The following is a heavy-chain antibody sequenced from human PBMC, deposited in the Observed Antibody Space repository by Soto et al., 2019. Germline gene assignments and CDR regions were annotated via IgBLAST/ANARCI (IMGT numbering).Heavy chain of an antibody. CDR3: ARVLTGSWNWFDP. Sequence: EVQLVESGGGLVQPGESLRLSCAASGFTFSSYWMHWVRQAPGKGLVWVSRITSDGSRTNYADSVKGRFTVSRDNAKNTQYLQMNSLRAEDTAVYYCARVLTGSWNWFDPLGQGTLVTVSS. CDR2: ITSDGSRT. CDR1: GFTFSSYW. J-gene: IGHJ5*02. D-gene: IGHD6-13*01. V-gene: IGHV3-74*01.